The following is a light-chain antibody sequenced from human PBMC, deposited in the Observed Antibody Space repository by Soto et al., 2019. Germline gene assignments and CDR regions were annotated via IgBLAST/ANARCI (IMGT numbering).Light chain of an antibody. CDR2: EVS. Sequence: QSALTQPASVSGSPGQSITISCTGTSSDVGGYNYVSWYQQHPGKAPKLMIYEVSNRPSGVSNRFSGSKSGNTASLTISGLQAEDEADYYCSSYTSSSTLAIAGRTKLTVL. CDR3: SSYTSSSTLA. V-gene: IGLV2-14*01. CDR1: SSDVGGYNY. J-gene: IGLJ2*01.